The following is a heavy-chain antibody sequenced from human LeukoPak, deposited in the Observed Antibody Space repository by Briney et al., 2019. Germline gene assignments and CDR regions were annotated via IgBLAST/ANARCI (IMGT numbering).Heavy chain of an antibody. CDR1: GFTFSSYS. J-gene: IGHJ4*02. CDR2: ISSSSSYI. Sequence: GGSLRLSCAASGFTFSSYSMNWVRQAPGKGLEWVSSISSSSSYIYYADSVKGRFTISRDNAKNSLYLQMNSLRAEDTAVYYCVPYDILTGYIFDYWGQGTLVTVSS. D-gene: IGHD3-9*01. V-gene: IGHV3-21*01. CDR3: VPYDILTGYIFDY.